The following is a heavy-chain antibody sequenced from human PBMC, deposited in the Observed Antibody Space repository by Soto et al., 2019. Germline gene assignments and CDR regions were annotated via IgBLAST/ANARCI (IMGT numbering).Heavy chain of an antibody. CDR2: LYYSGST. V-gene: IGHV4-59*01. CDR1: GGSISSNY. CDR3: AGVGTGTTFVRNWFDP. Sequence: SETLSLTCTVSGGSISSNYWSWIRQPPGKGLEWIGFLYYSGSTNYNPSLKSRVTISVDTSKNQFSLKLSSVTAADTAVYYCAGVGTGTTFVRNWFDPWGQGTLVTVSS. D-gene: IGHD1-7*01. J-gene: IGHJ5*02.